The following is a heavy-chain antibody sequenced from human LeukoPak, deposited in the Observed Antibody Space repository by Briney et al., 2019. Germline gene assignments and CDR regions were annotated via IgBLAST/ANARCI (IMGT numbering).Heavy chain of an antibody. CDR3: AKFLGLLNDPFDI. CDR2: IGASGDTT. D-gene: IGHD1-26*01. V-gene: IGHV3-23*01. J-gene: IGHJ3*02. Sequence: GGSLRLSCAASKFTFTHYPMTWVREAPGKGLEWVSAIGASGDTTYYADSVKGRFTISRDNSRNTLFLQMNSLRVEDTAVYYCAKFLGLLNDPFDIWGQGTMVTVSS. CDR1: KFTFTHYP.